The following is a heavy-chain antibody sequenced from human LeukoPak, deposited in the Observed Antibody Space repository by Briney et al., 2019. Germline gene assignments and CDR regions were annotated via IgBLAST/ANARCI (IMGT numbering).Heavy chain of an antibody. CDR2: IFYSVST. D-gene: IGHD6-19*01. J-gene: IGHJ4*02. Sequence: ETLSLTCTVSGASISSYYWSWIRQPPGKGLEWIGYIFYSVSTNYNPSLKSRVTISVDTSKNQFSLKLSSVTAADTAVYYCARVGYSSGWTLPIYFDYWGQGTLVTVSS. V-gene: IGHV4-59*01. CDR3: ARVGYSSGWTLPIYFDY. CDR1: GASISSYY.